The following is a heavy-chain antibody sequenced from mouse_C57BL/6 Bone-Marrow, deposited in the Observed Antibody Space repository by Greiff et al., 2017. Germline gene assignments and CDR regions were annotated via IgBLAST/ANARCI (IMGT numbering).Heavy chain of an antibody. V-gene: IGHV1-69*01. CDR3: AGPGQLRSYYLDY. Sequence: VQLQQPGAELVMPGASVKLSCKASGYTFTSYWMHWVKQRPGQGLEWIGEIDPSDSYTNYNQKFKGKSTLTVDKSSSTAYMQLSSLTSEDSAVYYCAGPGQLRSYYLDYWGQGTTLTVSS. CDR2: IDPSDSYT. CDR1: GYTFTSYW. D-gene: IGHD3-2*02. J-gene: IGHJ2*01.